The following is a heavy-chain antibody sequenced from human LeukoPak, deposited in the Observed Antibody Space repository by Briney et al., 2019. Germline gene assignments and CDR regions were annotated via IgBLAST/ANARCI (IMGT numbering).Heavy chain of an antibody. CDR2: IYPGDSDT. CDR1: GYSFTSYW. J-gene: IGHJ2*01. D-gene: IGHD5-18*01. V-gene: IGHV5-51*01. Sequence: GESLQISCKGSGYSFTSYWIGWVRQLPGKGLEWMGIIYPGDSDTRYSPSFQGQVTISADKSISTAYLQWSSLKASDTAMYYCARRVAYSYGLVWYFDLWGRGTLVTVSS. CDR3: ARRVAYSYGLVWYFDL.